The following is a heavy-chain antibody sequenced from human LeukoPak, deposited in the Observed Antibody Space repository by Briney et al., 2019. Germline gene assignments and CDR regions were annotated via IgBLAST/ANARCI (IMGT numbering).Heavy chain of an antibody. J-gene: IGHJ3*02. V-gene: IGHV4-4*07. CDR3: ARDYDSNDAFDI. Sequence: SETLSLTCTVSGGSISSYYWSWIRQPAGKGLEWIGRIYTSGSTNYNPSLKSRVTMSVDTSKNQFSPKLSSVTAADTAVYYCARDYDSNDAFDIWGQGTMVTVSS. D-gene: IGHD3-22*01. CDR2: IYTSGST. CDR1: GGSISSYY.